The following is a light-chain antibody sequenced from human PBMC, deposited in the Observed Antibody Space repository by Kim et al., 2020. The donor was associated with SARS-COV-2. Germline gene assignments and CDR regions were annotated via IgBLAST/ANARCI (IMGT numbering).Light chain of an antibody. CDR1: GRYVVMYNV. J-gene: IGLJ2*01. V-gene: IGLV2-8*01. Sequence: GRSVTLSGTGSGRYVVMYNVVSLYQHRRGKTPQLMVYEVNQRPSGVPDRCSGAMSGNTASLTVSGLQAEDEADYYCNSYADTNNVIFGGGTQLTVL. CDR3: NSYADTNNVI. CDR2: EVN.